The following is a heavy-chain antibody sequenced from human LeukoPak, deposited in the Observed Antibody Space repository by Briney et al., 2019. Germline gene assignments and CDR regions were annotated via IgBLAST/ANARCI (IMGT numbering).Heavy chain of an antibody. CDR3: ARQPRGVTVFEYSSPLDY. Sequence: PGASVKVSCKASGYTFTSYGISWVRQAPGQGLEWVGWISAYNGNTNYAQKLQGRVTMTTDTSTSTAYMELSRLRSDDTAVYYCARQPRGVTVFEYSSPLDYWGQGTLVTVSS. D-gene: IGHD6-6*01. CDR2: ISAYNGNT. CDR1: GYTFTSYG. V-gene: IGHV1-18*01. J-gene: IGHJ4*02.